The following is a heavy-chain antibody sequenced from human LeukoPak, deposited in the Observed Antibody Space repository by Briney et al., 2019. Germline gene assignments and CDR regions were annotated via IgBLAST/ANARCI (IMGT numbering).Heavy chain of an antibody. J-gene: IGHJ5*02. V-gene: IGHV4-39*01. Sequence: SGNLFLTCTVSGGSISNSSYYWGWIRQPLRKGLGWIGSVYYSGSTYSNPSLKSRVTISIDTSKNQFSLNLSSVTAADTAVYYCARLKSGVGWFDPWGQGTLVTVSS. CDR3: ARLKSGVGWFDP. CDR2: VYYSGST. CDR1: GGSISNSSYY. D-gene: IGHD1-26*01.